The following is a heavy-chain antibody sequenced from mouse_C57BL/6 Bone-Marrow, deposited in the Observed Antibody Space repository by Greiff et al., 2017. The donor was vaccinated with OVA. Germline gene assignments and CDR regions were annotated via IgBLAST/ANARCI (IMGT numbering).Heavy chain of an antibody. Sequence: EVKVEESGGGLVQPGGSLSLSCAASGFTFTDYYMSWVRQPPGKALEWLGFIRNKANGYTTEYSASVKGRFTISRDNSQSILYLQMNALRAEDSATYYCARYGASGYFDYWGQGTTLTVSS. CDR3: ARYGASGYFDY. CDR2: IRNKANGYTT. CDR1: GFTFTDYY. D-gene: IGHD3-1*01. V-gene: IGHV7-3*01. J-gene: IGHJ2*01.